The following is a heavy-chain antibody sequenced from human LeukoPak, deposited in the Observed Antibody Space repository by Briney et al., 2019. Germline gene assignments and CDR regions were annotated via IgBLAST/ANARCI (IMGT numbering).Heavy chain of an antibody. V-gene: IGHV3-33*01. D-gene: IGHD6-19*01. CDR3: ARGSSSQWLPHFDY. CDR2: IWYDGSDK. CDR1: GFTFSSYG. J-gene: IGHJ4*02. Sequence: PAGSLRLSCAASGFTFSSYGIHWVRQAPGKGLEWVAVIWYDGSDKYYADSVKGRFTISRDNSKHTLYLQMNSLRAEDTAVYYCARGSSSQWLPHFDYWGQGTLVTVSS.